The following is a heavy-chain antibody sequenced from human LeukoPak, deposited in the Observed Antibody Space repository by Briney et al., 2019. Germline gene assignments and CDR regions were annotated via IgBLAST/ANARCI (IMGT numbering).Heavy chain of an antibody. J-gene: IGHJ6*03. CDR1: GGPIISHY. D-gene: IGHD2-15*01. V-gene: IGHV4-59*11. Sequence: NPSETLSLTCTVSGGPIISHYWTWIRQSPVKGLEWIGDISNSGSTSYNPSLKSRVTISIDTSKNQFSLKLSSETAADTAAYYCGRDALVGYLSFYYMDVWGKGTTVTVSS. CDR3: GRDALVGYLSFYYMDV. CDR2: ISNSGST.